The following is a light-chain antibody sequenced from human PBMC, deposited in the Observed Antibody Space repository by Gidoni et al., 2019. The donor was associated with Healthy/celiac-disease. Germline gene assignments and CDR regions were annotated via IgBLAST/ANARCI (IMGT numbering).Light chain of an antibody. Sequence: EIVMTQSPATLSVSPWERATLSCRASQSVSSNLAWYQQKPGQAPRLLIYVASTRATGIPARFSGSGSGTEFTLTISSLQSEDFAVYYCQQYNNWPPSYTFXQXTKLEIK. V-gene: IGKV3-15*01. CDR1: QSVSSN. CDR3: QQYNNWPPSYT. CDR2: VAS. J-gene: IGKJ2*01.